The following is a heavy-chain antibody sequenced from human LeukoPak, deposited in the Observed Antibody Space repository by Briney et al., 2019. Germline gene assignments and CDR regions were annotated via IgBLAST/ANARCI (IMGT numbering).Heavy chain of an antibody. Sequence: PSETLPLTCAVYGGSFSGYYWSWIRQPPGKGLEWIGEINHSGSTNYNPSLKSRVTISVDTSKNQFSLKLSSVTAADTAVYYCARGVNWYFDLWGRGTLVTVSS. V-gene: IGHV4-34*01. J-gene: IGHJ2*01. CDR3: ARGVNWYFDL. CDR2: INHSGST. CDR1: GGSFSGYY.